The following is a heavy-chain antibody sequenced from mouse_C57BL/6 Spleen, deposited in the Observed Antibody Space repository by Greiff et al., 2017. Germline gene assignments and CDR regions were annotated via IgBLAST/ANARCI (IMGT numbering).Heavy chain of an antibody. J-gene: IGHJ3*01. CDR1: GYTFTSYW. CDR3: SRDSSGPFAY. V-gene: IGHV1-52*01. Sequence: VQLQQPGAELVRPGSSVKLSCKASGYTFTSYWMQWVKQRPIQGLEWIGNIDPSDSETHYNQKFKDKATLTVDKSSSTAYMQLSSLTSEDSAVYYCSRDSSGPFAYWGQGTLVTVSA. D-gene: IGHD3-2*02. CDR2: IDPSDSET.